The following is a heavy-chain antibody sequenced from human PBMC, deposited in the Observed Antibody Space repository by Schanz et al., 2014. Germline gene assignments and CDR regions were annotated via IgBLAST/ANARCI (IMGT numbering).Heavy chain of an antibody. CDR2: ISDSGDST. CDR1: GFTFSSYA. V-gene: IGHV3-48*03. CDR3: AKVAPAATYLAS. Sequence: EVTLLESGGHLVQPGGSLRLSCVASGFTFSSYAMTWVRQAPGKGLEWVSDISDSGDSTHYADSVKGRFTISRDNAKISLFLQINSLSAEDTAVYYCAKVAPAATYLASGGLGTLDNVSS. J-gene: IGHJ4*02. D-gene: IGHD2-2*01.